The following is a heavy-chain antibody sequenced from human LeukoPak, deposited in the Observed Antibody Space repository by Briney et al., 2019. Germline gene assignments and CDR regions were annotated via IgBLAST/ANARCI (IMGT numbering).Heavy chain of an antibody. CDR2: ISSSSTTI. V-gene: IGHV3-11*01. J-gene: IGHJ4*02. CDR1: GFTFSDYY. Sequence: PGGSLRLSCAASGFTFSDYYMSWIRQAPGRGLEWVSYISSSSTTIYYADSVKGRFTISRDNSKNTLYLQMNSLRAEDTAVYYCAKAPPTVTTGYWGQGTLVTVSS. CDR3: AKAPPTVTTGY. D-gene: IGHD4-17*01.